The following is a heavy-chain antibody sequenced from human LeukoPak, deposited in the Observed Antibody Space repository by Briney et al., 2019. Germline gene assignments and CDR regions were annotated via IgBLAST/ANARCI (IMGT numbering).Heavy chain of an antibody. CDR3: ARDGNSGSYYGGGY. CDR1: GYTFTGYY. D-gene: IGHD1-26*01. J-gene: IGHJ4*02. Sequence: ASVRVSCKASGYTFTGYYMHWVRQAPGQGLEWMGWINPNSGGTNYALKFQGRVTMTRDTSISTAYMELSSLRSDDTALYYCARDGNSGSYYGGGYWGQGTLVTVSS. CDR2: INPNSGGT. V-gene: IGHV1-2*02.